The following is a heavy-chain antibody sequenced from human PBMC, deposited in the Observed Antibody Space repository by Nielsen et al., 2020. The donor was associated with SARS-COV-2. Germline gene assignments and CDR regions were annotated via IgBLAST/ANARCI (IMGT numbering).Heavy chain of an antibody. V-gene: IGHV3-7*01. Sequence: VRQAPGKGLEWVANIKQDGSEKYYVDSVKGRFTISRDNAKNSLYLQMNSLRAEDTAVYYCARDLYSSGWYPYGDYWGQGTLVTVSS. CDR2: IKQDGSEK. CDR3: ARDLYSSGWYPYGDY. J-gene: IGHJ4*02. D-gene: IGHD6-19*01.